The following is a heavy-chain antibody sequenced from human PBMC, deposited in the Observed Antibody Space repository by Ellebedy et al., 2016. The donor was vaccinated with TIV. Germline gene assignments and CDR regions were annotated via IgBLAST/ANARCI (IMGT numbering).Heavy chain of an antibody. CDR2: IYSGGST. V-gene: IGHV3-53*01. D-gene: IGHD4-23*01. CDR1: GFTVSSNY. CDR3: ARAPGGNHDY. J-gene: IGHJ4*02. Sequence: GESLKISCAASGFTVSSNYMSWVRQAPGKGLEWVSVIYSGGSTYYADSVKGRFTISRDNSKNTLYLQMNSLRAEDTAVYYCARAPGGNHDYWGQGTLVTVSS.